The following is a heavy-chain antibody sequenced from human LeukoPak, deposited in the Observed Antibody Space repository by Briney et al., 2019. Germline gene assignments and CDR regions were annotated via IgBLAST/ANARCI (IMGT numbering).Heavy chain of an antibody. D-gene: IGHD1-26*01. J-gene: IGHJ4*02. CDR2: IYYSGST. Sequence: SQTLSLTCTVSGGSISSYYWSWIRQPPGKGLEWVGYIYYSGSTNYNPSLKSRVTISVDTSKNQFSLKLSSVTAADTAVYYCARGSRLLSPIDYWGQGTLVTVSS. CDR1: GGSISSYY. V-gene: IGHV4-59*01. CDR3: ARGSRLLSPIDY.